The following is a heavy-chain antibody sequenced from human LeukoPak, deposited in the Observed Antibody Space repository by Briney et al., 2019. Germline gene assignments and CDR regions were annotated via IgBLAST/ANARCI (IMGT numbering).Heavy chain of an antibody. J-gene: IGHJ5*02. V-gene: IGHV4-59*08. CDR1: GGSITGYY. Sequence: SETLSLTCSVSGGSITGYYWSWIPQPPGKGLEWIGSIYYSGSTTYNPSLQSRVTISVDTAKNQFSLSLTSVTAADTAVYYCASGPWNSLNWFDPWGQGILVTVSS. D-gene: IGHD2/OR15-2a*01. CDR2: IYYSGST. CDR3: ASGPWNSLNWFDP.